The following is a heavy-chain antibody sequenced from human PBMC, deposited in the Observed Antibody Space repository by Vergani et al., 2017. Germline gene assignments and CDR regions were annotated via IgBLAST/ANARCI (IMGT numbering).Heavy chain of an antibody. J-gene: IGHJ5*02. CDR1: GFTFKNNT. Sequence: VQLVESGGGLVKPGGSLRLSCEGSGFTFKNNTMTWVRQAPGKGLEWVSSISSSSAYLHYADSVKGRFTISRDNAKKSLFLQMNNLRADDTAVYYCASRVSANGGLGTWGQGTLVTVSS. CDR3: ASRVSANGGLGT. V-gene: IGHV3-21*02. D-gene: IGHD2-15*01. CDR2: ISSSSAYL.